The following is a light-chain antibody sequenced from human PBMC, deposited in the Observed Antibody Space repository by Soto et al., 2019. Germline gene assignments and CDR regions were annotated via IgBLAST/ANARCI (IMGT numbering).Light chain of an antibody. CDR2: EVS. CDR1: SSDVGGYNY. CDR3: SSYTSSSTRV. Sequence: QYVLTQPASVSGSPGQSITISCTGTSSDVGGYNYVSWYQQHPGKAPKIMIYEVSNRPSGVSNRFSGSKSGNTASLTISGLQAEDEADYYCSSYTSSSTRVFGGGTKLPVL. J-gene: IGLJ3*02. V-gene: IGLV2-14*01.